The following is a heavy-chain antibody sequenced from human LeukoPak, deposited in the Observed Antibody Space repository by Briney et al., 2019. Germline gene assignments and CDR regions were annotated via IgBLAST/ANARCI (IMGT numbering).Heavy chain of an antibody. CDR2: ISGTGDSI. V-gene: IGHV3-23*01. CDR1: GFTFSSYS. D-gene: IGHD3-22*01. J-gene: IGHJ1*01. Sequence: GGPLRLSCAGSGFTFSSYSMCWVRQAPGRGLEWVSAISGTGDSIYYADSVKGRFTISRDNAKNSLYLQMNSLRAEDTAVYYCARGVYYDSSGYLHWGQGTLVTVSS. CDR3: ARGVYYDSSGYLH.